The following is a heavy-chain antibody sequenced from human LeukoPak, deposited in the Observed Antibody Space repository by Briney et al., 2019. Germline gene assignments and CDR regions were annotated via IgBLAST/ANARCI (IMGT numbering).Heavy chain of an antibody. CDR1: GYTFTSYV. V-gene: IGHV1-3*03. Sequence: GASVKVSCKASGYTFTSYVIHWVRQAPGQRLEWMGWINADNGNTKYSQEFQDRVTITRDTSASTVYMELSSLRSGDMAVYYCARARYETRIWPKSRYDYYHYMDVWGKGTTVTVSS. CDR2: INADNGNT. D-gene: IGHD2-15*01. J-gene: IGHJ6*03. CDR3: ARARYETRIWPKSRYDYYHYMDV.